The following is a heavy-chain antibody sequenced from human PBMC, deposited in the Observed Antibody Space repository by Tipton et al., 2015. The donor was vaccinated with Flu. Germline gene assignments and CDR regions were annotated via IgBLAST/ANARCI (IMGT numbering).Heavy chain of an antibody. Sequence: SLRLSCAASGFTFSSYEMNWVRQPPGKGLEWIGEIYHSGSTNYNPSLKSRVTISVDKSKNQFSLKLSSVTAADTAVYYCARRLSSGYYYPFDYWGQGTLVTVSS. V-gene: IGHV4-4*02. CDR2: IYHSGST. CDR1: GFTFSSYEM. J-gene: IGHJ4*02. CDR3: ARRLSSGYYYPFDY. D-gene: IGHD3-22*01.